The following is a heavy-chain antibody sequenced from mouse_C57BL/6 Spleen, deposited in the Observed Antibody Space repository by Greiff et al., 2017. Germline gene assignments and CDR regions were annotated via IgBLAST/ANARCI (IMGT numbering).Heavy chain of an antibody. Sequence: QVQLQQSGPELVKPGASVKISCKASGYAFSSSWMNWVKQRPGQGLEWIGRIYPGDGDTNYNGKFKGKATLTADTSSSPAYMQLSSLTSEDSAVYFCAGYGGLRQGFAYWGQGTLVTVSA. D-gene: IGHD2-4*01. J-gene: IGHJ3*01. CDR1: GYAFSSSW. CDR2: IYPGDGDT. V-gene: IGHV1-82*01. CDR3: AGYGGLRQGFAY.